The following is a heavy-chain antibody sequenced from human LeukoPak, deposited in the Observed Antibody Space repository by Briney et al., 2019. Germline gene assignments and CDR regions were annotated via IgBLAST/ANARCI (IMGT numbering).Heavy chain of an antibody. Sequence: PGRSLRLFCAASGFTFSSYGMHWVRQAPGKGLEWVAVISYDGSNKYYADSVKGRFTISRDNSKNTLYLQMNSLRAEDTAVYYCAKDPAYYYDSSGYYSDYWGQGPLVTVSS. CDR1: GFTFSSYG. D-gene: IGHD3-22*01. CDR2: ISYDGSNK. V-gene: IGHV3-30*18. CDR3: AKDPAYYYDSSGYYSDY. J-gene: IGHJ4*02.